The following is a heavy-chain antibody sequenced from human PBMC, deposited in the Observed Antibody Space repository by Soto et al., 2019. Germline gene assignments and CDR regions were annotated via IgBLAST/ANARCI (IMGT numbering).Heavy chain of an antibody. V-gene: IGHV4-59*08. CDR2: IYYSGST. CDR1: GGSISSYY. D-gene: IGHD5-12*01. Sequence: SETLSLTCTVSGGSISSYYWSWIRQPPGKGLEWIGYIYYSGSTNYNPSLKSRVTISVDTSKNQFSLKLSSVTAADTAVYYCARSSGYDIDYFDYWGQGTLVTVSS. CDR3: ARSSGYDIDYFDY. J-gene: IGHJ4*02.